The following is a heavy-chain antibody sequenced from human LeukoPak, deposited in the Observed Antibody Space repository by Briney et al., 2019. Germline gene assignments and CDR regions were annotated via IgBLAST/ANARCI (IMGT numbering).Heavy chain of an antibody. Sequence: SETLSLTCTVSGDSIGTYYWNWIRQPAGKGLEWIGRIYTSGSTNYNPSLKSRVTISVDKSKNHFSLNLSSVTAADTAVYYCARSPYGSGSSNWFDPWGQGTLVTVSS. J-gene: IGHJ5*02. V-gene: IGHV4-4*07. D-gene: IGHD3-10*01. CDR3: ARSPYGSGSSNWFDP. CDR2: IYTSGST. CDR1: GDSIGTYY.